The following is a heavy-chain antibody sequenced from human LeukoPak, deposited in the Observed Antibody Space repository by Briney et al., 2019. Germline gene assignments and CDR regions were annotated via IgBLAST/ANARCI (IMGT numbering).Heavy chain of an antibody. Sequence: SETLSLTCTVSGGSISNYYWSWIRQPAGKGLEWIGRIFTSGNTNYNPSLNSRVTMSIDTSKNQFFLNLSSVTAADTAVYYCAQRGGDMPARGFMDVWGKGTTVTISS. CDR2: IFTSGNT. D-gene: IGHD3-16*01. CDR1: GGSISNYY. V-gene: IGHV4-4*07. J-gene: IGHJ6*03. CDR3: AQRGGDMPARGFMDV.